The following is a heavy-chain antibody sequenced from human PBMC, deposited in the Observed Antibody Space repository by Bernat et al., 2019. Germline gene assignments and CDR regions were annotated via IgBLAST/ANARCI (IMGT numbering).Heavy chain of an antibody. V-gene: IGHV3-7*03. Sequence: EVQLVESGGGLVQPGGSLRLSCAASGFTFSSYWMSWVRQAPGKGLEWVANIKQDGSEKYYVDSVKGRFTISRDNAKNSLYLQMSSLRAEDTAVYYCARVRAAAGPYFDYWGQGTLVTVSS. CDR2: IKQDGSEK. J-gene: IGHJ4*02. CDR1: GFTFSSYW. D-gene: IGHD6-13*01. CDR3: ARVRAAAGPYFDY.